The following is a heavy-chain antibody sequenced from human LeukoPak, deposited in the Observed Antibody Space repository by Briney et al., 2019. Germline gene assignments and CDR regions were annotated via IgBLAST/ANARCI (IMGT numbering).Heavy chain of an antibody. CDR1: GFTFSSFS. CDR3: AELGITMIGGV. V-gene: IGHV3-21*01. J-gene: IGHJ6*04. D-gene: IGHD3-10*02. CDR2: ISSGGDYK. Sequence: GGSLRLSCAASGFTFSSFSMNWVRQAPGKGLEWVSSISSGGDYKHYADSVKGRLTISRDNAKNSLFLQMNSLRAEDTAVYYCAELGITMIGGVWGKGTTVTISS.